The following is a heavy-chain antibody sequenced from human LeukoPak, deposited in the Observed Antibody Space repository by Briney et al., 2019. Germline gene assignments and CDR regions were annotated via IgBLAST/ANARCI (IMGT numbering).Heavy chain of an antibody. CDR1: GFTFSSYA. Sequence: GGSLRLSCAASGFTFSSYAMSWVRQAPGKGLEWVSAISGSGGSTYYADSVKGRFTISRDDSKNTLYLQMSSLRAEDTAVYYCAKAENYYLSGTYRRDFDYWGQGTLVTVSS. J-gene: IGHJ4*02. CDR2: ISGSGGST. CDR3: AKAENYYLSGTYRRDFDY. V-gene: IGHV3-23*01. D-gene: IGHD3-10*01.